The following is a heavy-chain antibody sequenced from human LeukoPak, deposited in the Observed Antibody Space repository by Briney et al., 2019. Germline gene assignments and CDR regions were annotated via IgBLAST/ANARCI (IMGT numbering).Heavy chain of an antibody. Sequence: PGGSLRLSCAASGFTFSNYPMHWVRQAPGKGPEYVSAISSNGYSTYYANSVKGRFTISRDNSRNMLYLQMGSLKTEDIAVYYCARDWTSDNWGQGTMVTVSS. CDR2: ISSNGYST. J-gene: IGHJ3*01. D-gene: IGHD2-2*01. CDR1: GFTFSNYP. V-gene: IGHV3-64*01. CDR3: ARDWTSDN.